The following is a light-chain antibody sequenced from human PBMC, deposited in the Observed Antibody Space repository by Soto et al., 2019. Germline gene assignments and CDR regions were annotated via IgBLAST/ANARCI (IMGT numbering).Light chain of an antibody. CDR1: QSVSSY. J-gene: IGKJ1*01. CDR2: DAS. CDR3: QQYGSSLT. Sequence: EIVLTQSPATLSLSPWERATLSCRASQSVSSYLAWYQQKPGQAPRLLIYDASNRATGIPARFSGSGSGTEFTLTISSLQSEDFAVYYCQQYGSSLTFGQGTKVDIK. V-gene: IGKV3-11*01.